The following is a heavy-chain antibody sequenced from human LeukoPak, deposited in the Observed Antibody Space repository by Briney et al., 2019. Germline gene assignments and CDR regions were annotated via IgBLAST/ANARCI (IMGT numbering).Heavy chain of an antibody. Sequence: PSETRSLTCAVYGESFSGYYWSWIRQPPGKGLEWIGEINHSGSTNYNPSLKSRVTISVDTSKNQFSLKLSSVTAADTAVYYCARGPRITIFGVVINPLIYWGQGTLVTVSS. D-gene: IGHD3-3*01. CDR1: GESFSGYY. J-gene: IGHJ4*02. V-gene: IGHV4-34*01. CDR3: ARGPRITIFGVVINPLIY. CDR2: INHSGST.